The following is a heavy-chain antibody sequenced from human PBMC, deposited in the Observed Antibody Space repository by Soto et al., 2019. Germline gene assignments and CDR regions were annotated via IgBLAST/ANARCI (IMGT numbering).Heavy chain of an antibody. D-gene: IGHD6-13*01. Sequence: QVQLVQSGAEAKKPGSSVKVSCKTSGGTFSSYAISWVRQAPGQGLEWMGGIVPLFRTTNYAQKFQGRVTISADTSRYTLYMELSGLRSGDTAVYYCARGGYSSTWSNLLDRSGLDVWGQGTTVTVSS. CDR1: GGTFSSYA. J-gene: IGHJ6*02. CDR3: ARGGYSSTWSNLLDRSGLDV. V-gene: IGHV1-69*06. CDR2: IVPLFRTT.